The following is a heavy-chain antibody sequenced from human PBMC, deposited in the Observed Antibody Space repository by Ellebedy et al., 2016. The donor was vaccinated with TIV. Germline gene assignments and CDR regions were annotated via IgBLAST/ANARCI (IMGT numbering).Heavy chain of an antibody. CDR2: IYYSGNT. CDR1: GGSISSGY. V-gene: IGHV4-30-4*01. Sequence: MPSETLSLTCTVSGGSISSGYWRWIRQPPGKGLEWIGYIYYSGNTYYNPSLKSRLTISVDTSKNHFSLKLSSVTAADTAVYYCATYGVNSRLFDNWGQGTLVTVSS. CDR3: ATYGVNSRLFDN. D-gene: IGHD4-23*01. J-gene: IGHJ4*02.